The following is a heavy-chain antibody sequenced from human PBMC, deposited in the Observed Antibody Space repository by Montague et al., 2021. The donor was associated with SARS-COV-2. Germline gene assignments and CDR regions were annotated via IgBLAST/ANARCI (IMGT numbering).Heavy chain of an antibody. CDR3: ATLTQSNGDF. J-gene: IGHJ4*02. V-gene: IGHV4-4*08. CDR1: SDSINSYY. Sequence: SETLSLTYTVSSDSINSYYWGWIRQPPGKRLEWLGYVYSSGTTNXNPSLNSRIAISVDTSKSQFPLRLDSVTAADTAIYYCATLTQSNGDFWGQGALVTVS. CDR2: VYSSGTT. D-gene: IGHD4/OR15-4a*01.